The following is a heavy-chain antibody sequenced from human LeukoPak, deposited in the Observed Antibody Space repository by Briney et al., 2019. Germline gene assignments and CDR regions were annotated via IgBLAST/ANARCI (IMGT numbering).Heavy chain of an antibody. CDR3: ARDPAVEPLIYYYMDV. V-gene: IGHV1-2*02. D-gene: IGHD1-14*01. J-gene: IGHJ6*03. Sequence: GASVKVSCKASGYTFTGYYMHWVRQAPGQGLEWMGWINPNSGGTNYAQKFQGRVTMTRDTSISTAYMELSRLRSDDTAVYYCARDPAVEPLIYYYMDVWGKGTTVTVSS. CDR1: GYTFTGYY. CDR2: INPNSGGT.